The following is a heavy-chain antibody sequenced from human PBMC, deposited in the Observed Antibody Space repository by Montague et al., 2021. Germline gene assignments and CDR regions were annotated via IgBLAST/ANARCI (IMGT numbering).Heavy chain of an antibody. CDR3: APLRGLAAP. D-gene: IGHD6-13*01. V-gene: IGHV4-39*01. Sequence: SETLSLTCTVSGGTMRSSIYYWARIRQTPGKGMEWIGCIYYSEITYYNTSLRNRVIMSVDTSKNQFSLNLTSVTAAETALYYCAPLRGLAAPWGQGTLVTAFS. CDR2: IYYSEIT. J-gene: IGHJ5*02. CDR1: GGTMRSSIYY.